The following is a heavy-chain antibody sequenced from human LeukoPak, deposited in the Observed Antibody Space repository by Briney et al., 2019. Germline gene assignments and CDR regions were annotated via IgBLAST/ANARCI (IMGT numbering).Heavy chain of an antibody. CDR2: IYTSGST. CDR3: ARDRYRPREGGYGMDV. CDR1: GGSISSYY. D-gene: IGHD1-14*01. V-gene: IGHV4-59*01. J-gene: IGHJ6*02. Sequence: SETLSLTCTVSGGSISSYYWSWIRQPPGKGLEWIGYIYTSGSTNYNPSLKSRVTISVDTSKNQFSLKLSSVTAADTAVYYCARDRYRPREGGYGMDVWGQGTTVTVSS.